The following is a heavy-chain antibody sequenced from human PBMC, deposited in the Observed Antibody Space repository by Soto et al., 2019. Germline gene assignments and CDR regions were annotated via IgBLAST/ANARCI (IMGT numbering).Heavy chain of an antibody. V-gene: IGHV3-30-3*01. D-gene: IGHD2-21*01. Sequence: VQLVESGGGLAQPGRSLTLSCAASGFPFTSYAMHWVRQAPGKGLAWVGVISYDGSDKTYAEFVKGRFIISRDNSKDTVHLRMNSLRPEDTAISYCVGDNVAHVVAAGQFDHWGQGNLVTVSS. J-gene: IGHJ4*02. CDR2: ISYDGSDK. CDR1: GFPFTSYA. CDR3: VGDNVAHVVAAGQFDH.